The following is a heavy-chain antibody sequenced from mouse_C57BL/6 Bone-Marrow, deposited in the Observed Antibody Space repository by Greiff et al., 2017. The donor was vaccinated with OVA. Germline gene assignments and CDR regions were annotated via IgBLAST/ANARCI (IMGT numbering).Heavy chain of an antibody. Sequence: QVQLQQPGAELVMPGASVKLSCKASGYTFTSYWMHWVKQSPGQGLEWIGEIDPSDSDTNYNQKFKGKSTLTVDKSSSTAYLQLSSLTSEDSAVYYCASDYGSPLDYWGQGTLVTVSA. J-gene: IGHJ3*01. CDR2: IDPSDSDT. CDR3: ASDYGSPLDY. CDR1: GYTFTSYW. V-gene: IGHV1-69*01. D-gene: IGHD1-1*01.